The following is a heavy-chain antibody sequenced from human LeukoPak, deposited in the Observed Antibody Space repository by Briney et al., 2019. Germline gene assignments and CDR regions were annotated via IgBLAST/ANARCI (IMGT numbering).Heavy chain of an antibody. CDR1: GGSTSSYY. J-gene: IGHJ4*02. CDR2: IYSGGST. CDR3: ARSPRGPKIPRMAYYFDY. D-gene: IGHD2-8*01. V-gene: IGHV3-66*01. Sequence: ETLSLTCTVSGGSTSSYYWSWVRQAPGKGLEWVSVIYSGGSTYYADSVKGRFTISRDNSKNTLYLQMNSLRAEDTAVYYCARSPRGPKIPRMAYYFDYWGQGTLVTVSS.